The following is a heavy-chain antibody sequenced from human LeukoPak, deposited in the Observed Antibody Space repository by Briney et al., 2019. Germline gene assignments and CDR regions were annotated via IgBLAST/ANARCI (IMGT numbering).Heavy chain of an antibody. CDR2: IYYSGST. J-gene: IGHJ6*02. Sequence: SETLSLTCTVSGGSISSGDYYWSWIRQPPGKGLEWIGYIYYSGSTYYNPSLKSRVTISVDTSKNQFSLKLSSVTAADTAVYYCAAGPIYYGMDVWGQGTTVTVSS. V-gene: IGHV4-30-4*01. CDR3: AAGPIYYGMDV. CDR1: GGSISSGDYY. D-gene: IGHD6-13*01.